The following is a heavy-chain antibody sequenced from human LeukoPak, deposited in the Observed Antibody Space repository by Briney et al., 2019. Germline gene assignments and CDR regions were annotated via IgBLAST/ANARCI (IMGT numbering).Heavy chain of an antibody. V-gene: IGHV4-34*01. D-gene: IGHD6-13*01. CDR1: GGSFSGYY. Sequence: PSETLSLTCAVYGGSFSGYYWSWIRQPPGKGLEWIGEINHSGSTNYNPSLKSRVTISVDTSKNQFSLKLSSVTAADTAVYYCATAAAGTCFDYWGQGTLVTVSS. J-gene: IGHJ4*02. CDR3: ATAAAGTCFDY. CDR2: INHSGST.